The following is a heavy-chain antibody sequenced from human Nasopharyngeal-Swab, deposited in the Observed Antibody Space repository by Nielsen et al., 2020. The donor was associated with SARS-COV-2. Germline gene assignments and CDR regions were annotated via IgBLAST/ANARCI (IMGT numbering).Heavy chain of an antibody. CDR2: IYPGDSDT. CDR1: GYSFTSYW. Sequence: GASLKISCKVSGYSFTSYWSGWVRQMPGKDLEWMGIIYPGDSDTRYSPSFQGQVTISADKSISTAYLQWSSLKASDTAMYYCARIGEGVYYYYGMDVWGQGTTVTVSS. V-gene: IGHV5-51*01. J-gene: IGHJ6*02. CDR3: ARIGEGVYYYYGMDV. D-gene: IGHD3-16*01.